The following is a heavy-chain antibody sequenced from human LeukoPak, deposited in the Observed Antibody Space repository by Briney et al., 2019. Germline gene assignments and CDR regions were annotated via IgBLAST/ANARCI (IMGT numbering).Heavy chain of an antibody. CDR2: IYSGGST. D-gene: IGHD1-26*01. CDR1: GFTVSSNY. V-gene: IGHV3-53*01. CDR3: ARIYSGSHYS. Sequence: PGGSLRLSCAASGFTVSSNYMSWVRQAPGKGLEWVSVIYSGGSTYYADSVKGQFTISRDTSKNTLFLQMNSLRAEDTAVYYCARIYSGSHYSWGQGTLVTISS. J-gene: IGHJ4*02.